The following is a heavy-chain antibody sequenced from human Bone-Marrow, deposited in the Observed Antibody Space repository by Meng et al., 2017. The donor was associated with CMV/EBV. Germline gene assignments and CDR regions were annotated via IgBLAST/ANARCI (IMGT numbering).Heavy chain of an antibody. V-gene: IGHV3-30*02. J-gene: IGHJ6*02. CDR3: AKDFPGRNRVFDGHYGMDV. CDR2: IWYDGSNK. D-gene: IGHD2-8*01. Sequence: GESLKISCAASGFTFSSYGMHWVRQAPDKGLEWVAVIWYDGSNKYYADSVKGRFTISRDNSKNTLYLQMNSLRAEDTAVYYCAKDFPGRNRVFDGHYGMDVWGQGTTVTVSS. CDR1: GFTFSSYG.